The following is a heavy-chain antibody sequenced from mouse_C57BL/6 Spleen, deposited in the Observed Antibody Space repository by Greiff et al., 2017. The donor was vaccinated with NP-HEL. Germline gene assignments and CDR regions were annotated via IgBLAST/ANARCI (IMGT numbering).Heavy chain of an antibody. Sequence: EVKLMESGGGLVQPKGSLKLSCAASGFSFNTYAMNWVRQAPGKGLEWVARIRSKSNNYATYYADSVKDRFTISRDDSESMLYLQMNNLKTEDTAMYYCVRLLGYAMDYWGQGTSVTVSS. D-gene: IGHD4-1*01. CDR1: GFSFNTYA. V-gene: IGHV10-1*01. J-gene: IGHJ4*01. CDR3: VRLLGYAMDY. CDR2: IRSKSNNYAT.